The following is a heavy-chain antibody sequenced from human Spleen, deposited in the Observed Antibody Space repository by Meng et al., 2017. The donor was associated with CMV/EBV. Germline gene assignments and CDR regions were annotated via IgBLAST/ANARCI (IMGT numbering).Heavy chain of an antibody. Sequence: SVKVSCKASGYTFTSYDMKWVRQAPGQGLEWMGGIIPIFGTANYAQKFQGRVTITTDESTSTAYMELSSLRSEDTAVYYCAIITIFGVVNPPGVDYWGQGTLVTVSS. D-gene: IGHD3-3*01. V-gene: IGHV1-69*05. CDR1: GYTFTSYD. CDR2: IIPIFGTA. CDR3: AIITIFGVVNPPGVDY. J-gene: IGHJ4*02.